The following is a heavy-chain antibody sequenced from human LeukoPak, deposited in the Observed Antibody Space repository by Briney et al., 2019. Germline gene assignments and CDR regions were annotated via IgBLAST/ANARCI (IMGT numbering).Heavy chain of an antibody. CDR3: AKDTTMGGGYFDY. J-gene: IGHJ4*02. CDR2: ISDSGGDT. V-gene: IGHV3-23*01. CDR1: GFTFGTYA. Sequence: GGSLRLSCAASGFTFGTYAMNWVRQAPGKGLEWVSAISDSGGDTYYADSVKGRFTISRDNSKNTLYLQMNSMRAEDTAIYYCAKDTTMGGGYFDYWGQGTPVTVSS. D-gene: IGHD5-18*01.